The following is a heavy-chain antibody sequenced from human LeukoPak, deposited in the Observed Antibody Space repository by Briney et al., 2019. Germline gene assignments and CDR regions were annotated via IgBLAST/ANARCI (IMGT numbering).Heavy chain of an antibody. Sequence: ASVKVSCKASGYTFTSYIISWVQQAPGQGLEWMGWINAYNGNTDYAQRVQGRVTMTTDTSTSTAYMELRSLRSDDTAVYYCARDRYIAAAVYYYYMDVWGKGTPVTVSS. V-gene: IGHV1-18*01. CDR3: ARDRYIAAAVYYYYMDV. D-gene: IGHD6-13*01. CDR2: INAYNGNT. CDR1: GYTFTSYI. J-gene: IGHJ6*03.